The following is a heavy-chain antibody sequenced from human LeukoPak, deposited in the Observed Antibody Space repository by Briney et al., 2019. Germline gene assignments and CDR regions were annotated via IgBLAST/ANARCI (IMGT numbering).Heavy chain of an antibody. D-gene: IGHD1-26*01. CDR1: GFTFSSYA. CDR2: ISGSGGST. CDR3: AKDRPSGSYSY. Sequence: GGSLRLSCAASGFTFSSYAMSWASQAPGKGLEWVSVISGSGGSTYYADSVKGRFTISRDNSKNTLYLRMNSLRAEETAVYYCAKDRPSGSYSYWGQGTLVTVSS. V-gene: IGHV3-23*01. J-gene: IGHJ4*02.